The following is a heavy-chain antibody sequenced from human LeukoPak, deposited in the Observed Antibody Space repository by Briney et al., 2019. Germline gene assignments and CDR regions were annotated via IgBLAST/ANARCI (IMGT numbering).Heavy chain of an antibody. CDR2: INHSGST. D-gene: IGHD2-21*02. Sequence: SETLSLTCTVSGGSISSYYWSWIRQPPGKGLEWIGEINHSGSTYYNPSLKSRVTISVDTSKNQFSLKLSSVTAADTAVYYCARGYCGGDCYPYYYGMDVWGQGTTVTVSS. CDR1: GGSISSYY. J-gene: IGHJ6*02. V-gene: IGHV4-34*01. CDR3: ARGYCGGDCYPYYYGMDV.